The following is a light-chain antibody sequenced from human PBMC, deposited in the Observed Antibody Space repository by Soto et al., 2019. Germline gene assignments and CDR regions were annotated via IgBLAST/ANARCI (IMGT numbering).Light chain of an antibody. J-gene: IGKJ1*01. V-gene: IGKV1-39*01. CDR3: QQSSEATWT. CDR2: AAS. CDR1: QSISSY. Sequence: DIQMTQSPSSLSASVGARVPITCRASQSISSYLNWYQQKPGKAPKLLIYAASSLQSGVPSRFSGSGSGTDFTLTISSLQPEDFATYYCQQSSEATWTFGQGTKVDIK.